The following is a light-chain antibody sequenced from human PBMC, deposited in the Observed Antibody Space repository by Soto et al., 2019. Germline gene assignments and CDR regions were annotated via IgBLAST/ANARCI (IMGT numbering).Light chain of an antibody. CDR3: QQYGSSPWT. Sequence: EMVLAQYPATVSVSPGGRATLSCRATQRVTTNLASYQQKPGQAPRLLIYGASTRATDIPDRFSGSGSGTDFTLTISRLEPEDFAVYYCQQYGSSPWTFCQGTNVDI. CDR2: GAS. V-gene: IGKV3-20*01. J-gene: IGKJ1*01. CDR1: QRVTTN.